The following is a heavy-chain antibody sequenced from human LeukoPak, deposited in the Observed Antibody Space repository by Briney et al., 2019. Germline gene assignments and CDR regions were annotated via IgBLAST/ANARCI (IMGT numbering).Heavy chain of an antibody. CDR2: INPSDGGP. J-gene: IGHJ4*02. V-gene: IGHV1-46*01. D-gene: IGHD2-21*02. Sequence: ASVKVPCKASGYSFTSYYMHWVRQAPGQGLEWMGVINPSDGGPNYAQKFQGRVTMTRDTSTTTVYMELSSLRSEDTAVYYCARDLVVVTVILEGHFDYWGQGTLVTVSS. CDR3: ARDLVVVTVILEGHFDY. CDR1: GYSFTSYY.